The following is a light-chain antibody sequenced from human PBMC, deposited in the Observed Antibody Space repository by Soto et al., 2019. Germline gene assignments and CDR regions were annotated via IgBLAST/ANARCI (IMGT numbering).Light chain of an antibody. CDR2: AAS. J-gene: IGKJ3*01. V-gene: IGKV1-27*01. Sequence: DIQMTQSPSSLSASVGDRVTITCRASQGISNYLAWYQQKPGKVPKLLIYAASTLQSGVPSRFSGSGSGTDFTLPISSLQPEDVATYYCKKYNSAPPFTFGPGTKVDIK. CDR1: QGISNY. CDR3: KKYNSAPPFT.